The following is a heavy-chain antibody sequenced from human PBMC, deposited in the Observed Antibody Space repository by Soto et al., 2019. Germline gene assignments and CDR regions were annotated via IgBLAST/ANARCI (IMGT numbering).Heavy chain of an antibody. CDR2: IGPYNGNT. CDR3: ARCYCSVGSCYTCWHFDL. Sequence: QVQLVQSGAEVKKPGASVKVSCKASGYTFNNYGISWVRQAPGQGLEWMGWIGPYNGNTDKAQNFQGRVTMTTDTSTNTAYMERRSLRSDDTALYYCARCYCSVGSCYTCWHFDLWGRGTLVTVSS. V-gene: IGHV1-18*01. D-gene: IGHD2-15*01. J-gene: IGHJ2*01. CDR1: GYTFNNYG.